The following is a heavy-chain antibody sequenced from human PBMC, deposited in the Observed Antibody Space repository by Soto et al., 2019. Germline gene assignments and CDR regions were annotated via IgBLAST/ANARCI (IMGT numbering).Heavy chain of an antibody. CDR3: ARGREGCDY. CDR1: GFTFSSYG. Sequence: GGSLRLSCAASGFTFSSYGMHWVREAPGKGLEWVAVISYDGSNRYYGDSVKGRFTIARDNSKNTLYLQLNSQRAEYTAVYYCARGREGCDYWGKG. J-gene: IGHJ4*02. CDR2: ISYDGSNR. V-gene: IGHV3-30*03. D-gene: IGHD1-26*01.